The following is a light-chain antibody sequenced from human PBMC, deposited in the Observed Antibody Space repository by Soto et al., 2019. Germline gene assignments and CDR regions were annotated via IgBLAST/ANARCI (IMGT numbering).Light chain of an antibody. CDR2: DVT. Sequence: QSALSQPASVSGSPGQSITISCTGTSSDVGCFNHVSWYQQHPGKAPKLMIYDVTNRPSGVSYRFSGSKSGNTASLTISGLQAEDEADYYCNSYTSSSTYVFGTGTKLTVL. CDR3: NSYTSSSTYV. CDR1: SSDVGCFNH. V-gene: IGLV2-14*03. J-gene: IGLJ1*01.